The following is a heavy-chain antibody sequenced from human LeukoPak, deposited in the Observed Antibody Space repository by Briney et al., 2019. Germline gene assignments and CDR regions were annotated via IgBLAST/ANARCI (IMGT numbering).Heavy chain of an antibody. CDR2: INTYNGYT. J-gene: IGHJ4*02. CDR1: GYTFTNYG. CDR3: ARALYGSGTYSFDY. Sequence: ASVKVSCKASGYTFTNYGISWVRQAPGQGLEWVGWINTYNGYTDYAQKLQGRVAMTTDTSTSTAYMELRSLRSDDTAVYYCARALYGSGTYSFDYWGQGTLVTVSS. V-gene: IGHV1-18*01. D-gene: IGHD3-10*01.